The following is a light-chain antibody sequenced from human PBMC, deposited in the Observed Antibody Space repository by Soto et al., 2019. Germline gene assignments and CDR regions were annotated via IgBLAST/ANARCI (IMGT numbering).Light chain of an antibody. CDR3: QTWGTGIQV. CDR1: RGHSSYA. CDR2: LNSDGSH. J-gene: IGLJ1*01. Sequence: QPVLTQSPSASASLGASVKLTCTLSRGHSSYAIAWHQQQPEKGPRYLMKLNSDGSHSTGDGIPDRFSGSSSGAERYLTIASLQSEDEADYYCQTWGTGIQVFGTGTKVTVL. V-gene: IGLV4-69*01.